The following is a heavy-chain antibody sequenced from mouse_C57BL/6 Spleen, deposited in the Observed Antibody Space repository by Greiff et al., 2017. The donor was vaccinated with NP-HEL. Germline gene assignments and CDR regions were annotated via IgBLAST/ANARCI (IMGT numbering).Heavy chain of an antibody. J-gene: IGHJ2*01. Sequence: EVKLMESEGGLVQPGSSMKLSCTASGFTFSDYYMAWVRQVPEKGLEWVANINYDGSSTYYLDSLKSRFIISRDNAKNILYLQMSSLKSEDTATYYCARITTRYYFDYWGQGTTLTVSS. V-gene: IGHV5-16*01. CDR1: GFTFSDYY. CDR2: INYDGSST. D-gene: IGHD2-4*01. CDR3: ARITTRYYFDY.